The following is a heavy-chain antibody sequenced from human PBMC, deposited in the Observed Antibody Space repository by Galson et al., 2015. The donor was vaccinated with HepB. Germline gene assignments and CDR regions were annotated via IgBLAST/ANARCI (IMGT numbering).Heavy chain of an antibody. J-gene: IGHJ4*02. V-gene: IGHV3-23*01. CDR2: ISRSGST. CDR1: GFTFSNYG. Sequence: SLRLSCAASGFTFSNYGMSWVRQAPGKGLECVSSISRSGSTKYADSVQVRFTISSDNSKSTLYLQMNSLRTEDTAIYYCAKESLGELHHIYYFDNWGQGTLVPVSS. CDR3: AKESLGELHHIYYFDN. D-gene: IGHD3-10*01.